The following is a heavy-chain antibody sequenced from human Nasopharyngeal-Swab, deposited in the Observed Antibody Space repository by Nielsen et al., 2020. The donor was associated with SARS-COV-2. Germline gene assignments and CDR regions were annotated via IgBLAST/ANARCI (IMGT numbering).Heavy chain of an antibody. CDR2: ITSKTDGGTT. V-gene: IGHV3-15*01. D-gene: IGHD2-21*02. J-gene: IGHJ6*02. Sequence: VRQAPGKGLEWGGRITSKTDGGTTDYAAPVKGRFTISRDDSKNTLYLQMNSLKTEDTAVYYCTTDLAYCGGDCYSPYYYGMDVWGQGTTVTVSS. CDR3: TTDLAYCGGDCYSPYYYGMDV.